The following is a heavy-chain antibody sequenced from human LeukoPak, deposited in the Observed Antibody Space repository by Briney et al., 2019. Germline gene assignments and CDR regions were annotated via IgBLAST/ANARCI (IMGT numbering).Heavy chain of an antibody. CDR1: GYTFTDHY. Sequence: GASVKVSCKALGYTFTDHYFHWLRQAPGQGLEWMGWIHPGRGDTNYAQKFQGRVSLTRDTSISTAYMELSRLTSDDTAVYYCARDRNWGPDYWGQGTLVSVSS. V-gene: IGHV1-2*02. J-gene: IGHJ4*02. CDR2: IHPGRGDT. CDR3: ARDRNWGPDY. D-gene: IGHD7-27*01.